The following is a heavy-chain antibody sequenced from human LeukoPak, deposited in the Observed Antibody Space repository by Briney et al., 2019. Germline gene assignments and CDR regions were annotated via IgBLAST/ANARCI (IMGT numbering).Heavy chain of an antibody. CDR2: IYPGDSDT. CDR1: GYSFTSYW. V-gene: IGHV5-51*01. Sequence: GESLQISCEGSGYSFTSYWIGWVRQVPGKGLEWMGIIYPGDSDTRYSPSSQGQVTISADKSISTAYLQWSSLKASDTAMYYCARRGMGYGDALPDYWGQGTLVTVSS. CDR3: ARRGMGYGDALPDY. D-gene: IGHD4-17*01. J-gene: IGHJ4*02.